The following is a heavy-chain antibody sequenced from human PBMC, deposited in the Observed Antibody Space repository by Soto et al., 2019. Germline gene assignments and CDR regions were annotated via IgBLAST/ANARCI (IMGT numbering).Heavy chain of an antibody. CDR1: GDSVKSWGDA. CDR2: IYHSGST. CDR3: ARVPDY. J-gene: IGHJ4*02. Sequence: PSWCLELGSASCGDSVKSWGDAGTWIRQPPGKGLEWIGYIYHSGSTYYNPSLKSRVTISVDRSKNQFSLKLSSVTAADTAVYYCARVPDYRGQGTPVPGSS. V-gene: IGHV4-30-2*01. D-gene: IGHD1-1*01.